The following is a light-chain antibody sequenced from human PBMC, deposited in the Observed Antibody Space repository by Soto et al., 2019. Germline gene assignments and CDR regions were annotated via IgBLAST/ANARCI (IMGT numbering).Light chain of an antibody. CDR2: KIS. Sequence: DIVMTQTPLSSPVTLGQPASISCRSSQSLVQNDGNTYLTWLHQRPGQPPRLLISKISKRFSGXPXRXXGSGAGTDFTLKISRVEAEDVGVYYCMQATGSPPYTFGQGTKLEIK. J-gene: IGKJ2*01. CDR1: QSLVQNDGNTY. V-gene: IGKV2-24*01. CDR3: MQATGSPPYT.